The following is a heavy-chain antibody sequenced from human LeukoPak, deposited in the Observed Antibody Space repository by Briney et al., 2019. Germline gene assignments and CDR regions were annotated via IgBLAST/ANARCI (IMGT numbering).Heavy chain of an antibody. J-gene: IGHJ4*02. CDR1: GFTFRSYS. D-gene: IGHD2-2*01. V-gene: IGHV3-21*01. Sequence: PGGSLRLSCAASGFTFRSYSMNWVRQAPGKGLEWVSAIDPSSTYIYYADSVKGRFTISRDNAENSLYLQMNSLRVEDTAVYYCARAPTVLVGYCSSSSCQADYWGQGTLVIVSS. CDR2: IDPSSTYI. CDR3: ARAPTVLVGYCSSSSCQADY.